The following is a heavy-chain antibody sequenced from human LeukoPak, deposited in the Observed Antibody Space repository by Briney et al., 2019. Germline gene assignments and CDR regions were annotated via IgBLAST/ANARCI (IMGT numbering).Heavy chain of an antibody. V-gene: IGHV1-69*13. Sequence: SVKVSCKASGGTFSSYAISWVRQAPGQGLEWMGGIIPIFGTANYAQKFQGRVTIIAGESTSTAYMELSSLRSEDTAVYYCARVSIAARSPYYYGMDVWGQGTTVTVSS. D-gene: IGHD6-6*01. CDR1: GGTFSSYA. CDR3: ARVSIAARSPYYYGMDV. CDR2: IIPIFGTA. J-gene: IGHJ6*02.